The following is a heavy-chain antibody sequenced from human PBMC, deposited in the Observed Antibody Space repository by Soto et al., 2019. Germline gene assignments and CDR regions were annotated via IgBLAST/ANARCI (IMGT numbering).Heavy chain of an antibody. CDR1: GFTFSDYY. V-gene: IGHV3-11*06. CDR2: ISSSSSYT. Sequence: QVQLVESGGGLVKPGGSLRLSCAASGFTFSDYYMNWIRQAPGKGLEWVSYISSSSSYTNYADSVKGRFTISRDNAKNSLYLQMNSLRAEDTAVYYCAGVLGYCSGGSCAGAWGQGTLVTVSS. CDR3: AGVLGYCSGGSCAGA. D-gene: IGHD2-15*01. J-gene: IGHJ5*02.